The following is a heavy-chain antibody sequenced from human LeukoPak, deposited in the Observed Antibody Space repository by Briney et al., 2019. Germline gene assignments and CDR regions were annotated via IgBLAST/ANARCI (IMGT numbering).Heavy chain of an antibody. V-gene: IGHV3-49*04. CDR2: IRSQIYGGTP. CDR1: GFTFGDYA. Sequence: GGSLRLSCTASGFTFGDYAMTWVRQAPGKGLEWVGFIRSQIYGGTPEYAASVKGRFTISRDDSEGVAYLQMNSLKTEDTAVYYRTRDQTPYYWGQGTLVTVSS. J-gene: IGHJ4*02. CDR3: TRDQTPYY.